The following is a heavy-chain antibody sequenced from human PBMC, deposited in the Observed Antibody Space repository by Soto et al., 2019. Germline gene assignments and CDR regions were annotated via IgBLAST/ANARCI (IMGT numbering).Heavy chain of an antibody. CDR1: GGSISSSSYY. D-gene: IGHD1-26*01. V-gene: IGHV4-39*01. CDR3: ARQPYLTVGATPPWGDGFDP. Sequence: SETLSLTCTVSGGSISSSSYYWGWIRQPPGKGLEWIGSIYYSGSTYYNPSLKSRVTISVDTSKNQFSLKLSSVTAADTAVYYWARQPYLTVGATPPWGDGFDPWGQGTLVTVSS. CDR2: IYYSGST. J-gene: IGHJ5*02.